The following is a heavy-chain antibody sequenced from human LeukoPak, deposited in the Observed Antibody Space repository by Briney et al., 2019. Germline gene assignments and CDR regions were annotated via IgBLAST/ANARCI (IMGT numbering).Heavy chain of an antibody. Sequence: GASVKVSCKASGISFPTSAVQWVRQARGQRLEWMGWIVLGSDNTDYAQKFQQRVTFTRDMSTTTAYMELRRLGSDDTAVYYCARDSAGGSYGGYNWFDPWGQGTLVTVSS. CDR1: GISFPTSA. CDR2: IVLGSDNT. V-gene: IGHV1-58*01. D-gene: IGHD1-26*01. CDR3: ARDSAGGSYGGYNWFDP. J-gene: IGHJ5*02.